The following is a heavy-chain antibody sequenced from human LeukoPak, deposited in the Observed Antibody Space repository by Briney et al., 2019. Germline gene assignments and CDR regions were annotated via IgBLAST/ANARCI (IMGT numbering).Heavy chain of an antibody. D-gene: IGHD3-22*01. V-gene: IGHV4-34*01. CDR3: ARATYYYDSSGYYHAFDI. J-gene: IGHJ3*02. CDR2: INHSGST. CDR1: GGSFSGYY. Sequence: SETLSLTCAVYGGSFSGYYWSWIRQPPGKGLEWIGEINHSGSTNYNPSLKSRVTISVDTSKNQFSLKLSSVTAADTAVYYCARATYYYDSSGYYHAFDIWGQGTMVTVSS.